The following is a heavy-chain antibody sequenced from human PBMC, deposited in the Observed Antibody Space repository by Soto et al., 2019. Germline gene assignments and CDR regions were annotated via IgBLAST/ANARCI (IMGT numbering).Heavy chain of an antibody. CDR3: ARGGGVVAAHFDY. CDR2: ISANNGNT. J-gene: IGHJ4*02. Sequence: QVQLVQSGAEVKKPGASVKVSCKASGYTFNKFGISWVRRAPGRGREWMGWISANNGNTNYAQTLHGRVTMTTDTPTSTAYMELRSLRSEDTAISYCARGGGVVAAHFDYWGQGTLVTVSS. V-gene: IGHV1-18*01. CDR1: GYTFNKFG. D-gene: IGHD2-15*01.